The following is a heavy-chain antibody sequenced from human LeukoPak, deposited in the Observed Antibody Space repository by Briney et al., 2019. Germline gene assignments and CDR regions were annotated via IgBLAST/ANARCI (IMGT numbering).Heavy chain of an antibody. J-gene: IGHJ6*02. CDR1: GYTFTSYD. V-gene: IGHV1-8*01. CDR2: MNPNSGNT. CDR3: ARSSSWSSYYYYGMDV. D-gene: IGHD6-13*01. Sequence: ASVKVSCKASGYTFTSYDINWVRQATGQGLEWMGWMNPNSGNTGYAQKFQGRVTMTRNTSISTAYMELSSLRSEDTAVYYCARSSSWSSYYYYGMDVWGRGTTVTVSS.